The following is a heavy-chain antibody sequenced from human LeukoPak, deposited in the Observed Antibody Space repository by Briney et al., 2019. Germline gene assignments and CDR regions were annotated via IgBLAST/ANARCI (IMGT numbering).Heavy chain of an antibody. V-gene: IGHV3-23*01. Sequence: PGGSLRLSCAASGFTFSSYAMSWVRQAPGKGLEWVSAISGSGGSTYYADSVKGRFTISRDNSKNTLYLQMNSLRAEDTAVYYRATRGTMIVVAEDWYFDLWGRGTLVTVSS. CDR3: ATRGTMIVVAEDWYFDL. CDR2: ISGSGGST. J-gene: IGHJ2*01. D-gene: IGHD3-22*01. CDR1: GFTFSSYA.